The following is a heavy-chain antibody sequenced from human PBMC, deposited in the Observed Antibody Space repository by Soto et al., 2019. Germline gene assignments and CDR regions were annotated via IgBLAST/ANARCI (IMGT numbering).Heavy chain of an antibody. J-gene: IGHJ4*02. D-gene: IGHD4-17*01. Sequence: QVQLQESGPGLVKPSQTLSLTCTVSGGSISSGGYYCSWIRQHPGKGLEWIGYIYYSGSTYYNPSPNSRVTISVDTSKNQFYLKLSSVTAADTAVYYCARKATVTTCFDYWGQGTLVTVSS. CDR3: ARKATVTTCFDY. V-gene: IGHV4-31*03. CDR1: GGSISSGGYY. CDR2: IYYSGST.